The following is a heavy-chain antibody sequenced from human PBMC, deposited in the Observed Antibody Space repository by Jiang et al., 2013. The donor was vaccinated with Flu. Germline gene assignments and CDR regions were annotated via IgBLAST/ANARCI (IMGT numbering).Heavy chain of an antibody. Sequence: VQLVESGGGVVQPGRSLRLSCAASGFTFSSYGMHWVRQAPGKGLEWVAVIWYDGSNKYYADSVKGRFTISRDNSKNTLYLQMNSLRAEDTAVYYCARDAVVGAPLYYFDYWGQGTLVTVSS. CDR1: GFTFSSYG. V-gene: IGHV3-33*01. CDR3: ARDAVVGAPLYYFDY. CDR2: IWYDGSNK. D-gene: IGHD2-15*01. J-gene: IGHJ4*02.